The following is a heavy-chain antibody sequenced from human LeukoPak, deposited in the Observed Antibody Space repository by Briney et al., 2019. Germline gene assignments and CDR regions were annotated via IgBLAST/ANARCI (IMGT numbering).Heavy chain of an antibody. CDR1: GGSFSGYY. D-gene: IGHD6-19*01. V-gene: IGHV4-34*01. Sequence: SETLSLTCAVYGGSFSGYYWSWIRQPPGKGLEWIGEINHSGSTNYNPSLKSRVTISVDTSKNQFSLKLSSVPAADTAVYYCARGQWLSAFWVWGQGTLVTVSS. CDR3: ARGQWLSAFWV. CDR2: INHSGST. J-gene: IGHJ4*02.